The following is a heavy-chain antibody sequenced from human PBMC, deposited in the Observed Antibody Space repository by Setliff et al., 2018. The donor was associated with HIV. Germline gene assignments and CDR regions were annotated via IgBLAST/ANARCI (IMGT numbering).Heavy chain of an antibody. J-gene: IGHJ4*02. CDR1: GYTFTSYG. CDR2: ISAYNGNT. V-gene: IGHV1-18*01. Sequence: GASVKVSCKASGYTFTSYGISWVRQAPGQGLEWMGWISAYNGNTNYAQKLQGRVTMTTDTSTSTAYMELRSLRSDDTAVYYCAKWGLFSYCSGGSCRSDPGYWGQGTLVTVSS. D-gene: IGHD2-15*01. CDR3: AKWGLFSYCSGGSCRSDPGY.